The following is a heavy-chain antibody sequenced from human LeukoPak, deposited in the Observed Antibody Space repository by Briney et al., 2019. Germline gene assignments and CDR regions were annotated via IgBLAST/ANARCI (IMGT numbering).Heavy chain of an antibody. D-gene: IGHD6-13*01. CDR1: GGSISSTNW. V-gene: IGHV4-4*02. Sequence: NPSETLSLTCAVSGGSISSTNWWTWVRQPPGKGLEWIGEVYHSGSTNYSPSLRSRVTISLDKSKNQFSLKLNSMTAADTAAYYCARSTTGYSTSWINYWGQGILVTVSS. CDR3: ARSTTGYSTSWINY. J-gene: IGHJ4*02. CDR2: VYHSGST.